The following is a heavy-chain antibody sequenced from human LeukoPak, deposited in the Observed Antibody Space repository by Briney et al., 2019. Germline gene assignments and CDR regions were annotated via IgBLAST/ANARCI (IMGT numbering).Heavy chain of an antibody. J-gene: IGHJ6*03. CDR2: IKQDGSEK. CDR3: ARVDYDFWSGYYTYYYYYYYMDV. Sequence: GGSLRLSCAASGFTFSSYWMSWVRQAPGKGLEWVANIKQDGSEKYYVDSVKGRFTISRDNAKNSLYLQMNSLRVEDTAVYYCARVDYDFWSGYYTYYYYYYYMDVWGKGTTVTVSS. D-gene: IGHD3-3*01. CDR1: GFTFSSYW. V-gene: IGHV3-7*01.